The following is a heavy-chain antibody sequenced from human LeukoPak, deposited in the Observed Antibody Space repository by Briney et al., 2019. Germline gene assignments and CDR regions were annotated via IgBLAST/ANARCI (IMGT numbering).Heavy chain of an antibody. Sequence: PGRSLRLSCAASGFTFSSYAMHWVRQAPGKGLEWVAVISYDGSNKYYADSVKGRLTISRDNSKNTLYLQMNSLRAEDTAVYYCARALSAEVAAALEYWGQGTLVTVSS. CDR3: ARALSAEVAAALEY. D-gene: IGHD6-13*01. CDR2: ISYDGSNK. V-gene: IGHV3-30-3*01. CDR1: GFTFSSYA. J-gene: IGHJ4*02.